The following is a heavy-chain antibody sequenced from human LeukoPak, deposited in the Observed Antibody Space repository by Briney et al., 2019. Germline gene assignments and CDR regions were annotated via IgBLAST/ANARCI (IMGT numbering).Heavy chain of an antibody. CDR1: GSTFSSYG. CDR3: ARDLGGSYPSYYFDY. V-gene: IGHV3-33*01. D-gene: IGHD1-26*01. Sequence: GGSLRLSCAASGSTFSSYGMHWVRQAPGKGLEWVAVIWYDGSNKYYADSVKGRFTISRDNSKNTLYLQMNSLRAEDTAVYYCARDLGGSYPSYYFDYWGQGTLVTVSS. CDR2: IWYDGSNK. J-gene: IGHJ4*02.